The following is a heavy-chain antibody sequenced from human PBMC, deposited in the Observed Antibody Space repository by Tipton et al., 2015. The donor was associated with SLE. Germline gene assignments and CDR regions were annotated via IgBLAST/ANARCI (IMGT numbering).Heavy chain of an antibody. Sequence: QLVQSGAEVKKPGSSVKVSCKASGGTFSSYAISWVRQAPGQGLEWMGGIIPIFGTANYAQKFQGRVTITTDESTSTAYMELSSLVSEDPAVYSCAVVPAVINAFDIWAQGTMVTASS. CDR2: IIPIFGTA. D-gene: IGHD2-2*02. CDR1: GGTFSSYA. V-gene: IGHV1-69*05. J-gene: IGHJ3*02. CDR3: AVVPAVINAFDI.